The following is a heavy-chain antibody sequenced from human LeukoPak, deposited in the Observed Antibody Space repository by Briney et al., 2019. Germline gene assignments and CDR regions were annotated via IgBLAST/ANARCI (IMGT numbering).Heavy chain of an antibody. CDR2: IYTSGST. D-gene: IGHD3-10*01. Sequence: SETLSLTCTVSGGSISSYYWSWIRQPAGKGLEWIGCIYTSGSTNYNPSLKSRVTMSVDTSKNQFSLKLSSVTAADTAVYYCASYNYGSGSYDSGYNWFDPWGQGTLVTVSS. CDR1: GGSISSYY. J-gene: IGHJ5*02. CDR3: ASYNYGSGSYDSGYNWFDP. V-gene: IGHV4-4*07.